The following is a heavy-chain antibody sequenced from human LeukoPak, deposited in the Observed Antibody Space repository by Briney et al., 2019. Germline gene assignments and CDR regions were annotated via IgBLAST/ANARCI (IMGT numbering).Heavy chain of an antibody. J-gene: IGHJ4*02. Sequence: SETLSLTCTVSGGSISSYYWSWIRQPPGKGLEWIGYIYYSGSTNYNPSLKSRVTISVDTSKNQFSLKLSSATAADTAVYYCARDVRMVRGVSHFDYWGQGTLVTVSS. CDR3: ARDVRMVRGVSHFDY. CDR2: IYYSGST. D-gene: IGHD3-10*01. CDR1: GGSISSYY. V-gene: IGHV4-59*01.